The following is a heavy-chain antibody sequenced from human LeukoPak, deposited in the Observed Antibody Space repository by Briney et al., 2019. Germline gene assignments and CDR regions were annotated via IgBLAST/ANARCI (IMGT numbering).Heavy chain of an antibody. J-gene: IGHJ4*02. Sequence: GESLKISCKGSAYNFPNYWIGWVRQLPGRGLEWMGIIYPGDSDIRYSPSFQGQVTISADKSISTAYLQWSSLKASDTAMYYCARRDNHDYDTYGGYYFDYWGQGTLVTVSS. D-gene: IGHD4-17*01. CDR1: AYNFPNYW. CDR3: ARRDNHDYDTYGGYYFDY. V-gene: IGHV5-51*01. CDR2: IYPGDSDI.